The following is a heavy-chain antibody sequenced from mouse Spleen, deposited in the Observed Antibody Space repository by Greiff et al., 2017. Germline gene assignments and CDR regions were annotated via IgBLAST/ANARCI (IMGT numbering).Heavy chain of an antibody. V-gene: IGHV1-9*01. D-gene: IGHD2-4*01. J-gene: IGHJ2*01. Sequence: QVQLKESGAELMKPGASVKISCKASGYTFSSYWIEWVKQRPGHGLEWIGEILPGSGSTNYNEKFKGKATFTADTSSNTAYMQLSSLTSEDSAVYYCARMITTPYYFDYWGQGTTLTVSS. CDR1: GYTFSSYW. CDR2: ILPGSGST. CDR3: ARMITTPYYFDY.